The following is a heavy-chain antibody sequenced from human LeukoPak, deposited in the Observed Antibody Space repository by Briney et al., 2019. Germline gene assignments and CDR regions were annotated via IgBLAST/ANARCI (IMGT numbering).Heavy chain of an antibody. D-gene: IGHD1-26*01. Sequence: SQTLSLTGTVSGGSISSGDYYWSWIRQPPGKGLEWIGYIYYSGSTYYNPSLKSRVTISVDTSKNQFSLKLSSVTAADTAVYYCARLVGATGFDYWGQGTLVTVSS. V-gene: IGHV4-30-4*01. CDR1: GGSISSGDYY. J-gene: IGHJ4*02. CDR3: ARLVGATGFDY. CDR2: IYYSGST.